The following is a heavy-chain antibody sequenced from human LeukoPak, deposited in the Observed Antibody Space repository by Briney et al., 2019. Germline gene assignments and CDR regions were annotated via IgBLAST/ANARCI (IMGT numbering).Heavy chain of an antibody. V-gene: IGHV4-34*01. CDR2: INHSGST. CDR1: GGSFSGYY. CDR3: ARKAAYYGSGSHPVS. D-gene: IGHD3-10*01. J-gene: IGHJ4*02. Sequence: SETLSLTCAVYGGSFSGYYWSWIRQPPGKGLEWIGEINHSGSTNYNPSLKSRVTISVDTSKNQFSLKLSSVTAADTAVYYCARKAAYYGSGSHPVSWGQGTLVTVSS.